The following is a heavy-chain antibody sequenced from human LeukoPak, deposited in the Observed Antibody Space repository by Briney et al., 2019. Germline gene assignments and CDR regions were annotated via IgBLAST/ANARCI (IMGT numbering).Heavy chain of an antibody. CDR1: GFTFNSYE. D-gene: IGHD1-1*01. CDR3: ARPRYNWNDAVGYYYYYYMDV. V-gene: IGHV3-48*03. Sequence: QPGGSLRLSCAASGFTFNSYEMNWVRQAPGKGPEWVSYISNRGTTIYYADSVRGRFTISRDNAKNSLYLQMNSLRAEDTAVYYCARPRYNWNDAVGYYYYYYMDVWGKGTTVTVSS. J-gene: IGHJ6*03. CDR2: ISNRGTTI.